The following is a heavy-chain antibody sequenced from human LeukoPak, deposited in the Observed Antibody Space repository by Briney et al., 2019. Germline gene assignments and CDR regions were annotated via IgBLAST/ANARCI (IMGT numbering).Heavy chain of an antibody. CDR1: GDSISNYY. D-gene: IGHD3-10*01. V-gene: IGHV4-4*07. CDR2: IYTSGST. CDR3: ARVSLVRGAPDYYFDY. J-gene: IGHJ4*02. Sequence: SETLSLTCTVSGDSISNYYWSWIRQPAGKGLEWIGRIYTSGSTNYNPSLKSRVTMSVDTSKNQFSLKLSSVIAADTAVYYCARVSLVRGAPDYYFDYWGQGTLVTVPS.